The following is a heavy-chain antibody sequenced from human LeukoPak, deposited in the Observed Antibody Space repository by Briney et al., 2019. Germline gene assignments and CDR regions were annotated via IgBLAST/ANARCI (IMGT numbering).Heavy chain of an antibody. CDR1: GFTLSTYS. Sequence: GGSLRLSCVVSGFTLSTYSINWVRQAPGKGLEWVSSISSKSRYIYYADSVKGRFTISRDNAKNSLSLQMNSLRAEDTAVYYCARSAIDAFDIWGQGTMVTVSS. D-gene: IGHD6-25*01. V-gene: IGHV3-21*01. J-gene: IGHJ3*02. CDR2: ISSKSRYI. CDR3: ARSAIDAFDI.